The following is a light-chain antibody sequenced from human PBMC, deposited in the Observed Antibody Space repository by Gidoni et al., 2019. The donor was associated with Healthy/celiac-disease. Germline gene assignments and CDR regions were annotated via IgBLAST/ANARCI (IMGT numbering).Light chain of an antibody. CDR3: QQSYSTLMYT. Sequence: DIQMTQSPSSLSASVGDRVTITCRASQSISSYLNWYQQKPGKAPKLLIYAASSLQSGVPSRFSGSGSGTDFTLTISSLQHEDFATYYCQQSYSTLMYTFXXXTKLEIK. CDR1: QSISSY. CDR2: AAS. V-gene: IGKV1-39*01. J-gene: IGKJ2*01.